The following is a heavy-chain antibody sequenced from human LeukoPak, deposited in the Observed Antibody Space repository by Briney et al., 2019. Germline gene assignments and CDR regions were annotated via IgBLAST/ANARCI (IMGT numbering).Heavy chain of an antibody. CDR3: ARDYYDSSGYYFGAFDI. V-gene: IGHV3-33*01. CDR1: EFTFSSYG. CDR2: IWYDGSKE. J-gene: IGHJ3*02. D-gene: IGHD3-22*01. Sequence: GGSLRLSCAASEFTFSSYGMHWVRQAPGKGLEWVAVIWYDGSKEYYADSVKGRLTISRDNSKNTLYLQMNSLRAEDTAVYYCARDYYDSSGYYFGAFDIWGQGTMVTVSS.